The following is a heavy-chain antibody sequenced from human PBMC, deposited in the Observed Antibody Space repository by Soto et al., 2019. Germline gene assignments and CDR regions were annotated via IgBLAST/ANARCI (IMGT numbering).Heavy chain of an antibody. D-gene: IGHD5-12*01. CDR3: ESRGGYEHSFDS. Sequence: QLQLQESGPGLVKPSETLSLTCTVSAGSITSNSFYLGWIRQAPGKGLEWIGTFHYSGSTYYSPSLKSQDTITRASAKNQRSFDLSSVTAADTAVYYFESRGGYEHSFDSWGQGTLVTVSS. CDR1: AGSITSNSFY. V-gene: IGHV4-39*01. CDR2: FHYSGST. J-gene: IGHJ4*02.